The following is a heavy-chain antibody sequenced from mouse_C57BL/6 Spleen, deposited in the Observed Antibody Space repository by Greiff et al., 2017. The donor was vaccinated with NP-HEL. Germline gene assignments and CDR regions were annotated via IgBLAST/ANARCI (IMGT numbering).Heavy chain of an antibody. J-gene: IGHJ2*01. V-gene: IGHV5-9-1*02. Sequence: EVKLQESGEGLVKPGGSLKLSCAASGFTFSSYAMSWVRQTPEKRLEWVAYISSGGDYIYYADTVKGRFTISRDNARNTLYLQMSSLKSEDTAMYYCTRDGITTDYWGQGTTLTVSS. CDR1: GFTFSSYA. CDR3: TRDGITTDY. D-gene: IGHD1-1*01. CDR2: ISSGGDYI.